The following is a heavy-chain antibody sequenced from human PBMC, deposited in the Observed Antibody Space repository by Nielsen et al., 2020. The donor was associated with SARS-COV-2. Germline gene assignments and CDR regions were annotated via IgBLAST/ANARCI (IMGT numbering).Heavy chain of an antibody. Sequence: GESLKISCAASGFAVSSNYMSWVRQAPGKGLEWVSLISSADSTYYIDSVKGRFTISRDNSNNTLHLQMNSLRAEDTAVYYCARVGDYGAKDWGQGTLVTVSS. CDR1: GFAVSSNY. V-gene: IGHV3-53*01. CDR3: ARVGDYGAKD. CDR2: ISSADST. D-gene: IGHD4-23*01. J-gene: IGHJ4*02.